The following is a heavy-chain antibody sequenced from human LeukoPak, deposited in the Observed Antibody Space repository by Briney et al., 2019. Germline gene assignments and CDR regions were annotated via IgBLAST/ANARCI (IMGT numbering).Heavy chain of an antibody. CDR3: ASHYGENYYFDY. CDR2: IYYSGST. J-gene: IGHJ4*02. V-gene: IGHV4-59*01. CDR1: GASISSYY. Sequence: PSETLSLTCTVAGASISSYYWSWIRQPAGKGLEWIGYIYYSGSTNYNPSLKSRVTISVDTSKNQFSLKLSSVTAADTAVYYCASHYGENYYFDYWGQGTLVTVSS. D-gene: IGHD4-17*01.